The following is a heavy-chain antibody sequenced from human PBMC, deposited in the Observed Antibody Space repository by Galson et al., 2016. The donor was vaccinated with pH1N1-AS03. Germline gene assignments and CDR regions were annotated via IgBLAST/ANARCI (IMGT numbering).Heavy chain of an antibody. Sequence: SLRLSCAASGFTFSDFYMNWIRQAPGKGLEWISYFSSSRDYTNYADSVKGRFTISGDKAKNSLYLQMNSLRAEDTAVYYCARASRGDYGGNLQPHYNYYGFDVWGQGTTVTVSS. CDR3: ARASRGDYGGNLQPHYNYYGFDV. V-gene: IGHV3-11*06. D-gene: IGHD4-23*01. CDR1: GFTFSDFY. J-gene: IGHJ6*02. CDR2: FSSSRDYT.